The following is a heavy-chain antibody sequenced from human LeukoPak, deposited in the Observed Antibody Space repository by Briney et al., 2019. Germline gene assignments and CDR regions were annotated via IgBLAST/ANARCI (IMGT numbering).Heavy chain of an antibody. V-gene: IGHV3-21*01. Sequence: GSLRLSCAASGFTFSSYSMNWVRQAPGKGLEWVSSISSSSSYIYYADSVKGRFTISRDNAKNSLYLQMNSLRAEDTAVYYCARDRIAAALYGMDVWGQGTTVTVSS. CDR1: GFTFSSYS. D-gene: IGHD6-13*01. J-gene: IGHJ6*02. CDR3: ARDRIAAALYGMDV. CDR2: ISSSSSYI.